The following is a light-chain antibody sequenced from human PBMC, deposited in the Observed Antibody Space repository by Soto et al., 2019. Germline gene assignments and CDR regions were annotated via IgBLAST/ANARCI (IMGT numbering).Light chain of an antibody. CDR1: QDISNY. CDR3: QQYDNPLT. J-gene: IGKJ5*01. Sequence: DIQMTQSPSSLSASVGDRVTITCQASQDISNYLNWYQQKPGKAPKLLIYDASNLETGVPSRFSGSGAGTDFTFTISSLQPEDIATYYCQQYDNPLTFGHGTRLEIK. CDR2: DAS. V-gene: IGKV1-33*01.